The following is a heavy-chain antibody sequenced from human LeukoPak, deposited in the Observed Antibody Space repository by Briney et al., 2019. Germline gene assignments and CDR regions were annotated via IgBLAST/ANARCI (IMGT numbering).Heavy chain of an antibody. CDR1: GXTFSSYA. CDR3: AKDRGYGSGSYSGMYYFDY. CDR2: ISGSSVAT. D-gene: IGHD3-10*01. J-gene: IGHJ4*02. V-gene: IGHV3-23*01. Sequence: GGSLRLSCAGSGXTFSSYAMAWVRQAPGKGLERVSTISGSSVATYYADSVKGRFTISRDSSKNTLSLQMNSLRPEDTAVYYCAKDRGYGSGSYSGMYYFDYWGQGTLVTVSS.